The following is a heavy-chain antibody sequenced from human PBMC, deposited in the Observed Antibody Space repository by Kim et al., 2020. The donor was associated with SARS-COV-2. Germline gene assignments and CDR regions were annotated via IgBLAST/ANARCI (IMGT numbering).Heavy chain of an antibody. V-gene: IGHV3-7*01. CDR3: ATAGHIRPSEGADY. J-gene: IGHJ4*02. D-gene: IGHD1-20*01. Sequence: DSVKSRFTISRDNDKESLYLQMNNLRDADTALYYCATAGHIRPSEGADYWGQGTLVTVSS.